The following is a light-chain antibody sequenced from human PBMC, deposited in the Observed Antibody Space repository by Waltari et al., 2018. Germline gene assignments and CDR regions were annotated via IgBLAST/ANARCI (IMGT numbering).Light chain of an antibody. CDR1: SLSFYY. V-gene: IGLV3-19*01. J-gene: IGLJ3*02. CDR3: NSRDSGGTLLL. CDR2: GKG. Sequence: SSELTQDPTVSVALGQTVRITCQGASLSFYYASWYQQKPGQAPVVALFGKGPRPSGIPDRFSGSRSGNTASLTITGAQAEDEADYYCNSRDSGGTLLLFGGGTRLTVL.